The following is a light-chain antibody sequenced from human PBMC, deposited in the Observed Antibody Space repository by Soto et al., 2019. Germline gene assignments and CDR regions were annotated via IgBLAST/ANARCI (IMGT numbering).Light chain of an antibody. CDR2: GNN. CDR3: QSHDSSLSGSYVV. J-gene: IGLJ2*01. Sequence: QSVLTQPPSVSGAPGRRVTISCTGSRANIGAGYDVHWYQQLPETAPKLLIYGNNNPPSGVPDRFSGSKSGTSASLAITGLQAEDEADYYCQSHDSSLSGSYVVFGGGTNLTVL. V-gene: IGLV1-40*01. CDR1: RANIGAGYD.